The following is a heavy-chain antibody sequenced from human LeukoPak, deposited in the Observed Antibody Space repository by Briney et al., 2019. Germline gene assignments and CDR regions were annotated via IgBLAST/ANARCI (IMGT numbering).Heavy chain of an antibody. CDR2: INTNTGNP. CDR3: ARDRGSSGWYGGRDKYYFDY. V-gene: IGHV7-4-1*02. CDR1: GGTFSSYA. Sequence: ASVKVSCKASGGTFSSYAISWVRQAPGQGLEWMGWINTNTGNPTYAQGFTGRFVFSLDTSVSTAYLQISSLKAEDTAVHYCARDRGSSGWYGGRDKYYFDYWGQGTLVTVSS. J-gene: IGHJ4*02. D-gene: IGHD6-19*01.